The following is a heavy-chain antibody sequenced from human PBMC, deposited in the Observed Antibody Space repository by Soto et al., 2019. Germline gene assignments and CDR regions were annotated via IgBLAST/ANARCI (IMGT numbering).Heavy chain of an antibody. CDR2: ISVYNGNT. J-gene: IGHJ6*02. CDR1: GYTFSSYA. V-gene: IGHV1-18*01. CDR3: AGDRNWARTRECYSCYGLDI. Sequence: ASVKVSCKASGYTFSSYAISWVRQAPGQGLEWMGWISVYNGNTKYPQKLQGRVTMTTDISTSTAYMELRSLRSDETAVYYCAGDRNWARTRECYSCYGLDIGGQGTTVTDS. D-gene: IGHD5-18*01.